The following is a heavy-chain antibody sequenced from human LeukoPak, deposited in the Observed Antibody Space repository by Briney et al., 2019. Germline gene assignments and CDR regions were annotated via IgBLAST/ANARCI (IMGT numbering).Heavy chain of an antibody. J-gene: IGHJ4*02. V-gene: IGHV3-23*01. CDR3: AKARAGDITAAFNY. Sequence: GGSLRLSCAASGFAFNTYAMSWVRQAPGKGLEWVSGITSGANTYYADSVKGRFTISRDNSENTLNLQMNSLRAEDTAIYYCAKARAGDITAAFNYWGQGTLVTVSS. D-gene: IGHD6-13*01. CDR2: ITSGANT. CDR1: GFAFNTYA.